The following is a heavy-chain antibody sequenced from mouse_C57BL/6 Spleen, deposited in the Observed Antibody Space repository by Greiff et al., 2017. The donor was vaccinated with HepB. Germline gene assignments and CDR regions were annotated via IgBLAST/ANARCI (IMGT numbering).Heavy chain of an antibody. CDR1: GYTFTSYW. D-gene: IGHD3-2*02. Sequence: QVQLKQPGAELVKPGASVKVSCKASGYTFTSYWMHWVKQRPGQGLEWIGRIHPSDSDTNYNQKFKGKATLTVDKSSSTAYMQLSSLTSEDSAVYYCAISSGYVYFDYWGQGTTLTVSS. J-gene: IGHJ2*01. V-gene: IGHV1-74*01. CDR3: AISSGYVYFDY. CDR2: IHPSDSDT.